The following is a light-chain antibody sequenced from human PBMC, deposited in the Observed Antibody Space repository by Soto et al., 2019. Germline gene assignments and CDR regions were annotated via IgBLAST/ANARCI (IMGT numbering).Light chain of an antibody. Sequence: EIVLTQSPGTLSLSPGERATLSRRASQSVSSNLLAWYQEKPGQAPRLLIYGASSRATGIPDRFSGSGSGTDFTLTISRLEPEDFAVYYCRQYGRSLASAIGGGTKVDIK. J-gene: IGKJ4*01. CDR2: GAS. V-gene: IGKV3-20*01. CDR1: QSVSSNL. CDR3: RQYGRSLASA.